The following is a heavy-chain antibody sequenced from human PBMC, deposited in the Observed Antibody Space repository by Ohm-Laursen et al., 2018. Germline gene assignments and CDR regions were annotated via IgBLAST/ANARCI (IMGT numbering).Heavy chain of an antibody. CDR2: IYYSGST. CDR1: GGSISTYY. J-gene: IGHJ3*02. CDR3: ARIRENYSPYDAFDI. V-gene: IGHV4-59*07. D-gene: IGHD4-11*01. Sequence: SDTLSLTCTVSGGSISTYYWSWIRQPPGKGLEWIGYIYYSGSTNYNPSLKSRVTISLDMSKNQFSLRLRSLTAADTAVYYCARIRENYSPYDAFDIWGPGTMVTVSS.